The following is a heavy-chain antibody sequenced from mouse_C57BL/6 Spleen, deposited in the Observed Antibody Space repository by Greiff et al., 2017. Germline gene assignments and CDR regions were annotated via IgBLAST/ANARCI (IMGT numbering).Heavy chain of an antibody. D-gene: IGHD2-10*02. J-gene: IGHJ2*01. CDR1: GFSLSTSGMG. V-gene: IGHV8-12*01. Sequence: VKLMESGPGILQSSQTLSLTCSFSGFSLSTSGMGVSWIRQPSGKGLEWLAHIYWDDDKRYNPSLKSRLTISKDTSRNQVFLKITSVDTADTATYYCARYGTLETYFDYWGQGTTLTVSS. CDR2: IYWDDDK. CDR3: ARYGTLETYFDY.